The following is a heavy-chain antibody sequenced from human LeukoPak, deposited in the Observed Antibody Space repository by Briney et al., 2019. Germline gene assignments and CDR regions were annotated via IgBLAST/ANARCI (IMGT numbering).Heavy chain of an antibody. CDR2: IWFDGSNK. J-gene: IGHJ4*02. CDR1: GFSFSTYG. D-gene: IGHD3-22*01. Sequence: GGSLRLSCEASGFSFSTYGMHWVRQAPGKGLEWVALIWFDGSNKHYADSVKGRFTISRDNSKNTLYLQMNSLRAEDTAVYYCARGLNTYDSSGFYFFWGQGTLVTVSS. CDR3: ARGLNTYDSSGFYFF. V-gene: IGHV3-33*01.